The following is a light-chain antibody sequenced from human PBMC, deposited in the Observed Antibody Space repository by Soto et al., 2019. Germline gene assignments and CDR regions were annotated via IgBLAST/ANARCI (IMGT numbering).Light chain of an antibody. Sequence: EIVTTQCPATLSVSPGERATLSCRASHSVRSDLAWYQQKPGQSPRLLIYGASSRATGIPDRFSGSGSGTDFTLTISRLEPEDFAVYYCQQYGSSPPITFGQGTRLEIK. CDR3: QQYGSSPPIT. J-gene: IGKJ5*01. V-gene: IGKV3-20*01. CDR1: HSVRSD. CDR2: GAS.